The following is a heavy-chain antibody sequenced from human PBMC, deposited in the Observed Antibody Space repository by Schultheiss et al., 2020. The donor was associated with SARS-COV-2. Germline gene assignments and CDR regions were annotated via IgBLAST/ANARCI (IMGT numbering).Heavy chain of an antibody. CDR2: FTSSSSYI. D-gene: IGHD2-2*02. J-gene: IGHJ6*03. Sequence: GESLKISCAASGFTFSSYSMNWVRQAPGKGLEWVSYFTSSSSYIYYSDSVKDRFTISRDNAKNSLYLQMNSLRAEDTAVYYCARDWYCSGSSCYMGSSYMDVWGKGTTVTVSS. CDR3: ARDWYCSGSSCYMGSSYMDV. V-gene: IGHV3-21*06. CDR1: GFTFSSYS.